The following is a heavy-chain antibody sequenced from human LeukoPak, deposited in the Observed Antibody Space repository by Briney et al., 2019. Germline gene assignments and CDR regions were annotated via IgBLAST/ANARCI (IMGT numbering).Heavy chain of an antibody. D-gene: IGHD1-7*01. CDR2: ISSSSYYI. Sequence: GGSLRLSCAASEFTFSSFSMNWVRQAPGKGLEWVSYISSSSYYIYYADSVKGRFTVSRDNAKNSLYLQMNSLRHEDTAVYYCAKKDSRELLRYYYYMDVWGKGTTVTVSS. CDR3: AKKDSRELLRYYYYMDV. J-gene: IGHJ6*03. CDR1: EFTFSSFS. V-gene: IGHV3-48*02.